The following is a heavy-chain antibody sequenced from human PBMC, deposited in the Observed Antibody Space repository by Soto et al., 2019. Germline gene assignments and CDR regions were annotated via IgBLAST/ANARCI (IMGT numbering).Heavy chain of an antibody. D-gene: IGHD5-12*01. CDR2: ISSSSSYI. Sequence: GGSLRLSCAASGFTFSSYSMNWVRQAPGKGLEWVSSISSSSSYIYYADSVKGRFTISRDNAKNSLYLQMNSLRAEDTAVYYCARDFNGVGVATIFDYWGQGTLVTVSS. J-gene: IGHJ4*02. CDR3: ARDFNGVGVATIFDY. V-gene: IGHV3-21*01. CDR1: GFTFSSYS.